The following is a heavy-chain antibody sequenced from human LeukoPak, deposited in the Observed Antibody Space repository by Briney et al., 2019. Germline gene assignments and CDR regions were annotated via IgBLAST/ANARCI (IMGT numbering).Heavy chain of an antibody. CDR3: TTGESMVGTTIHIRWAD. Sequence: GSLRLSCAASGFTFSNAWMTWVRQAPGKGLEWVGRIKSKTAGGTIDYAAPVKGRFTISRDDSKNTLYLQMNSLKTEDTAVYYCTTGESMVGTTIHIRWADWGQGTLVTVSS. V-gene: IGHV3-15*01. J-gene: IGHJ4*02. CDR2: IKSKTAGGTI. CDR1: GFTFSNAW. D-gene: IGHD1-26*01.